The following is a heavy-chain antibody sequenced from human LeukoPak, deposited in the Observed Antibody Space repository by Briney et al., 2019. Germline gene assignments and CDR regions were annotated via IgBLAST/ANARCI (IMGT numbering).Heavy chain of an antibody. CDR3: AKNAGLGTPYYDY. Sequence: PGGSLRLSCAASGFTFANYAMTWVRQVPGKGLEWVSAISNTGAFIYYVDSVKGRFTASRDNSKSTLYLQMNSLRAEDTAIYYCAKNAGLGTPYYDYWGHGTLVTVSS. CDR1: GFTFANYA. V-gene: IGHV3-23*01. J-gene: IGHJ4*01. CDR2: ISNTGAFI. D-gene: IGHD3-10*01.